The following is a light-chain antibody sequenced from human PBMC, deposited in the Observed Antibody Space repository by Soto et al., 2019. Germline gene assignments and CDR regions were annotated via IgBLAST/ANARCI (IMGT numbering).Light chain of an antibody. CDR2: DAS. J-gene: IGKJ4*01. V-gene: IGKV3-20*01. CDR3: QQYGSSPLT. Sequence: EIVLTQSPGTLSLSPGERATLSCRASQSVSSGYLAWYQQKPGQAPRLLIYDASSRATGIPDRFSGSGSGTDFTLTTSRLEPEDFAVYYCQQYGSSPLTFGGGTKVDIK. CDR1: QSVSSGY.